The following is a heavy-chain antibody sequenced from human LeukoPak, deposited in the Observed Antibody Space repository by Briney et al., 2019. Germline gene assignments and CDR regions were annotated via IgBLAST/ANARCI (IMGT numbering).Heavy chain of an antibody. V-gene: IGHV3-33*01. CDR3: ARGRRAFDI. J-gene: IGHJ3*02. CDR1: GFTFSSYG. Sequence: GGSLRLSCAASGFTFSSYGMHWVRQAPGKGLEWVAVIWYDGSNKYYADSVKGRFTVSRDNSKNTLYLQMNSLRAEDTAVYYCARGRRAFDIWGQGTMVTVSS. CDR2: IWYDGSNK.